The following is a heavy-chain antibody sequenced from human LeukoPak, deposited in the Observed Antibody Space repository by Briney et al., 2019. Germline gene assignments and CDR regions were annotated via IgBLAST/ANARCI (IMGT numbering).Heavy chain of an antibody. Sequence: GASLRLSCAASGLTFSSYAMSWVRQAPGKGLEWVSAISGSGGSTYYADSVKGRFTISRDNSKNTLYLQMNSLRAEDTAVCYCAKVYDYVWGSYRDFDYWGQGTLVTVSS. D-gene: IGHD3-16*02. CDR3: AKVYDYVWGSYRDFDY. V-gene: IGHV3-23*01. CDR2: ISGSGGST. CDR1: GLTFSSYA. J-gene: IGHJ4*02.